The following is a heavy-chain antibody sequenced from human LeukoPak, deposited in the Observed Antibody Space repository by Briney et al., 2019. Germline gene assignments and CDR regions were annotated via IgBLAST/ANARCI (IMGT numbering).Heavy chain of an antibody. V-gene: IGHV3-23*01. CDR3: AKGGAATMRDGYNYYYYYMEV. D-gene: IGHD5-24*01. CDR2: ISGSGGHT. Sequence: GGSLSLSSSASGITFSSHAMSWVRQAPGKGLEWVSLISGSGGHTYYGDSVKGRFTISRDNSTNRLYLQMNSLRPEDTAVYYCAKGGAATMRDGYNYYYYYMEVWGRETTVTVSS. J-gene: IGHJ6*03. CDR1: GITFSSHA.